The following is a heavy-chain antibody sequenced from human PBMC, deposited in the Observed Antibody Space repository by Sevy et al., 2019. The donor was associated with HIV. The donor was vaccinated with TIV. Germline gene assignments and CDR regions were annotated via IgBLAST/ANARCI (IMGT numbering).Heavy chain of an antibody. CDR3: VRVIQLDGSF. Sequence: GGSLRLSCVASGFSLNNYWMNWVRQAPGKGLEWVANVNQDGSVKYYVDSVKGRFTISRDNARNLMYLQMNSLRIEDTALYYCVRVIQLDGSFWGQGTLVTVSS. CDR1: GFSLNNYW. V-gene: IGHV3-7*01. CDR2: VNQDGSVK. D-gene: IGHD3-16*01. J-gene: IGHJ4*02.